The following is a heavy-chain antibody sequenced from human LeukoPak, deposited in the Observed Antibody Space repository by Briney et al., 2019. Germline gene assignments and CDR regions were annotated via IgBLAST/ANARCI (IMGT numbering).Heavy chain of an antibody. D-gene: IGHD2-2*02. Sequence: GGSLRLSCAASGFTFSSYGMHWVRQAPGKGLEWVAFIRYDGSNKYYADSVKGRFTISRDNSKNTLYLQINSLRAEDTAVYYCAKDGYCSSTSCYITWNYYYYGMDVWGQGTTVTVSS. V-gene: IGHV3-30*02. CDR1: GFTFSSYG. CDR2: IRYDGSNK. J-gene: IGHJ6*02. CDR3: AKDGYCSSTSCYITWNYYYYGMDV.